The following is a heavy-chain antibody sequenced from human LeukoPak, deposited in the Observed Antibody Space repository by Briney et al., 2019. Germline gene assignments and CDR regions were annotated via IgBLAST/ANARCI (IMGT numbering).Heavy chain of an antibody. Sequence: SETLSLTCTVSGGSISSYYWSWIRQPPGKGLEWIGYIYYSGSTNYNPSLESRVTISVDTSKNQFSLKLSSVTAADTAVYYCARAPRYYYYYYMDVWGKGTTVTVSS. CDR2: IYYSGST. V-gene: IGHV4-59*01. J-gene: IGHJ6*03. CDR1: GGSISSYY. CDR3: ARAPRYYYYYYMDV.